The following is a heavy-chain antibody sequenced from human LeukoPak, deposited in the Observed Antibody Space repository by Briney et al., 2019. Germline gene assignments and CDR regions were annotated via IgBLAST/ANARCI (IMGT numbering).Heavy chain of an antibody. D-gene: IGHD1-1*01. CDR3: ARSHAGTWLQLAAPFDY. V-gene: IGHV1-3*01. Sequence: ASVKVSCKASGYTFTSYAMHWVRQAPGQRLEWMGWINAGNGNTKYSQKFQGRVTITRDTSASTAYMELSSLRSEDTAVYYCARSHAGTWLQLAAPFDYWGQGTLVTVSS. J-gene: IGHJ4*02. CDR2: INAGNGNT. CDR1: GYTFTSYA.